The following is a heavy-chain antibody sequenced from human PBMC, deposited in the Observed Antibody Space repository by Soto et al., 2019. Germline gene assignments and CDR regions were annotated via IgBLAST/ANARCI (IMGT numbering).Heavy chain of an antibody. Sequence: GGSLRLSCAASGFTFSSYWMSWVRQAPGKGLEWVANIREDGSEKYYVDSVKGRLTISRDNAKNSLSLQMNSLRAEDTAVYYCARNLVGRSDCWGQGTLVTVSS. D-gene: IGHD6-6*01. V-gene: IGHV3-7*01. CDR3: ARNLVGRSDC. CDR2: IREDGSEK. CDR1: GFTFSSYW. J-gene: IGHJ4*02.